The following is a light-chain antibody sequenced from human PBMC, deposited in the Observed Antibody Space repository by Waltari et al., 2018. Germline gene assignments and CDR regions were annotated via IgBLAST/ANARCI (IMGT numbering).Light chain of an antibody. J-gene: IGLJ3*02. Sequence: QSVLTRPPPPPRTPAQRDTVSCSGSSSNTGSNNVSLYPQLPGTAPKLLIYRNNQRPSGFPDRFSGSESGTSASLAISGLRSDDEADYYCAAWDDSLSGGVFGGGTRLTVL. CDR1: SSNTGSNN. CDR3: AAWDDSLSGGV. CDR2: RNN. V-gene: IGLV1-47*01.